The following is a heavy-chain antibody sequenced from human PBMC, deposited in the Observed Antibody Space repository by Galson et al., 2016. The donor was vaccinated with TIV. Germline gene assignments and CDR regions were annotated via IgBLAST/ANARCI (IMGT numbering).Heavy chain of an antibody. CDR1: GDSISNSCYY. D-gene: IGHD1-1*01. CDR2: IYYTGSS. Sequence: SETLSLTCTVSGDSISNSCYYWGWIRQSPGKGLEWIATIYYTGSSYYNPNPSLNSRVTISVDTSRNHFSLKVTSVTAADTAVYFCARVKLQLPNWFDPWGQGTLVTVSS. CDR3: ARVKLQLPNWFDP. V-gene: IGHV4-39*07. J-gene: IGHJ5*02.